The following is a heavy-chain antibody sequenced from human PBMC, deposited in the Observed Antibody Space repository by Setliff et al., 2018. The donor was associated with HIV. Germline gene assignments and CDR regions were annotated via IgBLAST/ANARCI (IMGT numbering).Heavy chain of an antibody. CDR2: IDDSGSI. CDR1: TESLTRYD. J-gene: IGHJ5*02. Sequence: ETLSLTCAVDTESLTRYDWAWIRQSPEKGLEWIGEIDDSGSIIYNPSLQSRVTMSVDTSKNQFSLKVRSLTAADTGLYYCARVKSIKTTLVRLWPRFDLWGQGTQVTVSS. CDR3: ARVKSIKTTLVRLWPRFDL. D-gene: IGHD3-10*01. V-gene: IGHV4-34*01.